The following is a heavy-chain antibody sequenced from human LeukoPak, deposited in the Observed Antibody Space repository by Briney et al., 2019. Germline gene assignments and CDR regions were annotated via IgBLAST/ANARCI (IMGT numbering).Heavy chain of an antibody. D-gene: IGHD6-6*01. CDR3: AKGSSRPQVLDY. CDR1: GFTFSSYG. V-gene: IGHV3-30*02. CDR2: IRYDGSNK. Sequence: PGGSLRLSCAASGFTFSSYGMHWVRQAPGKGLGWVAFIRYDGSNKYYADSVKGRFTISRDNSKNTLYLQMNSLRAEDTAVYYCAKGSSRPQVLDYWGQGTLVTVSS. J-gene: IGHJ4*02.